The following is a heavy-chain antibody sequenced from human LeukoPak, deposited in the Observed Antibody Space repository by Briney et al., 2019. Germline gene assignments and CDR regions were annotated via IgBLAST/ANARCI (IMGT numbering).Heavy chain of an antibody. CDR2: IKSKVDGGTT. CDR3: TKDPPLTGGVYSAH. CDR1: GFTFTTYG. Sequence: GGSLRLSCAASGFTFTTYGMTWVRQTPGKGLEWVGLIKSKVDGGTTDYAAPVKGRFTISRDDSENTLYLQMSSLKIEDTAIYYCTKDPPLTGGVYSAHWGPGTLVTVSS. V-gene: IGHV3-15*01. J-gene: IGHJ4*02. D-gene: IGHD7-27*01.